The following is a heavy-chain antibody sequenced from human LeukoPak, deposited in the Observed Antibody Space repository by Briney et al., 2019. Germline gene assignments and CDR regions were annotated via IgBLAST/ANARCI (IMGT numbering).Heavy chain of an antibody. CDR1: GGSISSYY. Sequence: SETLSLTCTVSGGSISSYYWCWIRQPPGKGLEWIGYIYYSGSTNYNPSLKSRVTISVDTSKNQFSLKLSSVTAADTAVYYCARGKVYYYMDVWGKGTTVTVSS. J-gene: IGHJ6*03. CDR3: ARGKVYYYMDV. CDR2: IYYSGST. V-gene: IGHV4-59*01.